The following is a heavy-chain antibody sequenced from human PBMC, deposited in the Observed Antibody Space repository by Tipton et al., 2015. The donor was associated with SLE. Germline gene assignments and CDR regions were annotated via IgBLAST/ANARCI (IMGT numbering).Heavy chain of an antibody. CDR2: INHSGST. V-gene: IGHV4-34*01. J-gene: IGHJ4*02. CDR3: AREADYGDPEY. D-gene: IGHD4-17*01. Sequence: LRLSCAASGFTVSSNYMSWIRQPPGKGLEWIGEINHSGSTNYNPSLKSRVTISVDTSKNQFSLKLSSVTAADTAVYYCAREADYGDPEYWGQGTLVTVSS. CDR1: GFTVSSNY.